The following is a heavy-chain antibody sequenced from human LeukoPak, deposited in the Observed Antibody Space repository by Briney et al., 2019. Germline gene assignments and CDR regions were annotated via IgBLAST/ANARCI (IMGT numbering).Heavy chain of an antibody. CDR3: ARQHSFGSGSYYNPPRDWFDP. CDR1: GVYLRCYY. J-gene: IGHJ5*02. CDR2: LYYSERT. Sequence: SDTLPLLCSVSGVYLRCYYWLWIRQPPGKALEGIGYLYYSERTNYSPSLNSRVTISVDTSKTQFSLKLSSVTAADTAAYYCARQHSFGSGSYYNPPRDWFDPWGQGTLVTVSS. V-gene: IGHV4-59*08. D-gene: IGHD3-10*01.